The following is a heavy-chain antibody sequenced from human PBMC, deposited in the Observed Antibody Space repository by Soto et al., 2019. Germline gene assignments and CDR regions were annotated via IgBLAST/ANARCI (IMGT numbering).Heavy chain of an antibody. CDR1: GFSLTTSPVG. D-gene: IGHD1-7*01. V-gene: IGHV2-5*02. CDR3: AHRRAMGSNWNYGDFDF. J-gene: IGHJ4*02. Sequence: QITLKESGPTLVKPTQTLTLTCTFSGFSLTTSPVGVGWIRQPPGKALECLALIYWDDDKRYSPSLKSRLTITNDTSKNQVVLTMTNMDPLDTATYYCAHRRAMGSNWNYGDFDFWGQGTVVTVSS. CDR2: IYWDDDK.